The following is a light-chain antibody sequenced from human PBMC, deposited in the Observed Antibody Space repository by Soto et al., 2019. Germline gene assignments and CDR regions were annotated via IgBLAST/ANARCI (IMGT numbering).Light chain of an antibody. Sequence: AIQMTQSPSSLSASVGDRVTITCRASQGIRNDLDWYQQKPGKAPKLLLYAASNLQSGVPSRFSGSGSGTDFTLTISSLQPQDFATYYCLQDYNYPCTFGEGTTVEIK. J-gene: IGKJ1*01. CDR2: AAS. CDR1: QGIRND. CDR3: LQDYNYPCT. V-gene: IGKV1-6*02.